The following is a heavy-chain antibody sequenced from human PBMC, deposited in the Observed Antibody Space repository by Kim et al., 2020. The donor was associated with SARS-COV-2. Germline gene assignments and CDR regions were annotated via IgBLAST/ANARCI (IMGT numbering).Heavy chain of an antibody. CDR2: IIPILGIA. Sequence: SVKVSCKASGGTFSSYAISWVRQAPGQGLEWMGRIIPILGIANYAQKFQGRVTITADKSTSTAYMELSSLRSEDTAVYYCARDLRGVATTDWYFDLWGRGTLVTVSS. V-gene: IGHV1-69*04. J-gene: IGHJ2*01. CDR1: GGTFSSYA. CDR3: ARDLRGVATTDWYFDL. D-gene: IGHD5-12*01.